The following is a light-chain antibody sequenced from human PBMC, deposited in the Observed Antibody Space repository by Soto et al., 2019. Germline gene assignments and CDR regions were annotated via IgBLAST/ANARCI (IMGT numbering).Light chain of an antibody. CDR3: QQYNNCPPWT. CDR2: GAS. V-gene: IGKV3-15*01. CDR1: QSVSSY. Sequence: EIVMTQSPATLSVSPGERATLSCRASQSVSSYLAWYQQKPGQAPRLLIYGASTMSTGIPARFSGSGSGTELTLTISSLQSEDFAVYYCQQYNNCPPWTFGQGTKVEIK. J-gene: IGKJ1*01.